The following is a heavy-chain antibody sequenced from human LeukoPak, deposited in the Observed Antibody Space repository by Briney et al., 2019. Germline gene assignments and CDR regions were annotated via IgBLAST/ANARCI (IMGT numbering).Heavy chain of an antibody. CDR3: ARTQLDLDGFDI. D-gene: IGHD1-1*01. CDR1: GFTLSTNA. J-gene: IGHJ3*02. V-gene: IGHV3-23*01. Sequence: GGSLRLSCLTSGFTLSTNAMSWVRQAPGKGLEWISGISGSGASTYYADSVKGRFTISRDDSRNTLYLQMNSLRGEDTAVYYCARTQLDLDGFDIWGQGATVTVSS. CDR2: ISGSGAST.